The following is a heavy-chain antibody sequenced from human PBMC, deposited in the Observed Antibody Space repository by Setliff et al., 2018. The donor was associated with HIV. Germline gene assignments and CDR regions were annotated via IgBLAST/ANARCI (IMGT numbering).Heavy chain of an antibody. D-gene: IGHD2-15*01. CDR2: IYTTGST. V-gene: IGHV4-4*09. CDR1: GDSISNYY. J-gene: IGHJ1*01. Sequence: PSETLSLTCTVSGDSISNYYWSWVRQPPGKGLEWIGYIYTTGSTNYNPSLKSRVTISVDTSKNQFSLRLSSVTAADTAVYYCARARRAGSGPKYFQHWGQGTLVTVSS. CDR3: ARARRAGSGPKYFQH.